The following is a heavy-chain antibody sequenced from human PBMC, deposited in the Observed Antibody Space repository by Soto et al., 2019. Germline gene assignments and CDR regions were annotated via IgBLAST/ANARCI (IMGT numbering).Heavy chain of an antibody. J-gene: IGHJ4*02. CDR3: ARVGTHYGSGSPYYSDY. CDR1: EFSFRSYY. CDR2: ISPSSSFL. V-gene: IGHV3-21*06. D-gene: IGHD3-10*01. Sequence: KTGGSLRLSCAASEFSFRSYYMNWVRQAPGRGLEWVSSISPSSSFLNYADSVKGRFTISRDNAKNSVYLQMNSLRVEDTAVYYCARVGTHYGSGSPYYSDYWGQGTLVTVSS.